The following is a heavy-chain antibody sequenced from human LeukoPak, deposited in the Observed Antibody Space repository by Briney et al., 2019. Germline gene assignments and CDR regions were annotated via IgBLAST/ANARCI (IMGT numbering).Heavy chain of an antibody. CDR3: ARDRRDGLFDY. CDR1: GGSISSGGYS. J-gene: IGHJ4*02. CDR2: IYYSGST. D-gene: IGHD5-24*01. Sequence: SETLSLTCAVSGGSISSGGYSWSWIRRPPGKGLEWIGYIYYSGSTYYNPSLKSRVTISVDTSKNQFSLKLSSVTAADTAVYYCARDRRDGLFDYWGQGTLVTVSS. V-gene: IGHV4-30-4*07.